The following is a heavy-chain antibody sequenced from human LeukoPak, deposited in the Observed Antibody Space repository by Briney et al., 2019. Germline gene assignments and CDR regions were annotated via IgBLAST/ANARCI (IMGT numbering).Heavy chain of an antibody. V-gene: IGHV3-21*01. CDR2: ISSRSHYI. J-gene: IGHJ4*02. CDR1: GFTFSDYN. Sequence: GGSLRLSCAASGFTFSDYNMKWVRQAPGKGLEWVSSISSRSHYIYYADSVKGRFTISRDNAKNSLYLQMNSLRAEDTAVYFCARWFSGYDPKPLDYWGQGTLVTVSS. D-gene: IGHD5-12*01. CDR3: ARWFSGYDPKPLDY.